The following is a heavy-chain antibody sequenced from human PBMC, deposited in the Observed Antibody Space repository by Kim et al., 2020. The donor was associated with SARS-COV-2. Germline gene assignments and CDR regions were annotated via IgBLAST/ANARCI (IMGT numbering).Heavy chain of an antibody. Sequence: IANYAQKFQGRVTITADKSTSTAYMELSSLRSEDTAVYYCAIPPSKGGDYWGQGTLVTVSS. D-gene: IGHD3-16*01. CDR2: IA. V-gene: IGHV1-69*02. CDR3: AIPPSKGGDY. J-gene: IGHJ4*02.